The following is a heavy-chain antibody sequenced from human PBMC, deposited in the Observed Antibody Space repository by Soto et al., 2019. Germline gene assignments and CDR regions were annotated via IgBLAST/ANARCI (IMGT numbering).Heavy chain of an antibody. V-gene: IGHV3-23*01. D-gene: IGHD3-3*02. CDR3: EKDSISYNGIYDAFDV. Sequence: VQLLESGGGLVQPGGSLRLSCEASGFTFSNYAMAWVRQTPGEGPEWVSTIGGGDDIFYAESVQGRFIISRDDSRSTMYLQMDNVRVEDTAIYFCEKDSISYNGIYDAFDVWGQGTVVTVSS. CDR2: IGGGDDI. CDR1: GFTFSNYA. J-gene: IGHJ3*01.